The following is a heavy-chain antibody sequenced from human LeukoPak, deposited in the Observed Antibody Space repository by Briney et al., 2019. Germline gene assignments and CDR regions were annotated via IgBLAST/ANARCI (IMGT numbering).Heavy chain of an antibody. V-gene: IGHV1-18*01. CDR1: GYTFTSYG. CDR2: ISAYNGNT. CDR3: ARFRAGVGEPYGVY. Sequence: GASVKVSCKASGYTFTSYGISWVRQAPGQGLEWMGWISAYNGNTNYAQKLQGRVTMTTDTSTSTAYMELRSLTSDDTAVYYCARFRAGVGEPYGVYWGQGTLVTVSS. J-gene: IGHJ4*02. D-gene: IGHD3-10*01.